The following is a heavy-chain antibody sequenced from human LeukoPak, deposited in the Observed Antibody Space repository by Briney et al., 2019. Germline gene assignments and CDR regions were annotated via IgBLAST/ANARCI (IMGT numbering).Heavy chain of an antibody. V-gene: IGHV4-59*01. CDR2: IYYSGST. J-gene: IGHJ4*02. Sequence: SETLSLTCTVAGGSISSYYWSWIRQPPGKGLERIGNIYYSGSTNYNPSLKSRVTISVDTSKNQFSLKLSSVTAADTAVYYCARWASPRRGWTRGAHFDYWGQGTLVTVSS. CDR3: ARWASPRRGWTRGAHFDY. D-gene: IGHD6-19*01. CDR1: GGSISSYY.